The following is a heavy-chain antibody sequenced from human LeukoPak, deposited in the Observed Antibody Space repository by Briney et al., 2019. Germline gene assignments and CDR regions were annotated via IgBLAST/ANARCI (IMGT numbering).Heavy chain of an antibody. V-gene: IGHV4-34*01. CDR1: GESFSGYY. J-gene: IGHJ4*02. D-gene: IGHD1-26*01. CDR3: SRRPRNSGSDDGPPGLDY. CDR2: INQSGTT. Sequence: PSETLPLTCAVYGESFSGYYWSWIRQPPGKGLEWIGEINQSGTTNYNPSLESRVAMSVDPSKNQFSLNLTSVTAADTAVYYCSRRPRNSGSDDGPPGLDYWGQGTLVTVSS.